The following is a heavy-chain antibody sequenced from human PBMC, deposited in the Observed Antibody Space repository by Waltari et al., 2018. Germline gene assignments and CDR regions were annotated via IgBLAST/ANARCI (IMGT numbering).Heavy chain of an antibody. J-gene: IGHJ4*02. Sequence: QVQLQQWGAGLLKPSETLSLTCAVYGGSFSGYYWTWIRQPPGKGLEWSGAINHSGGTNYNPSLKSRVTISVDTSKNQFSLKLSSVTAADTAVYYCARDCSDSSTSREFDYWGQGTLVTVSS. V-gene: IGHV4-34*01. CDR2: INHSGGT. CDR3: ARDCSDSSTSREFDY. D-gene: IGHD6-19*01. CDR1: GGSFSGYY.